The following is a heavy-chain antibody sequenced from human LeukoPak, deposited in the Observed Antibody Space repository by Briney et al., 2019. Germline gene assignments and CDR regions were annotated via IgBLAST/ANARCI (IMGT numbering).Heavy chain of an antibody. Sequence: GGSLRLSCAASGFTFSSYSMNWVRQAPGKGLEWVSSISSSSNYIYYADSVKGRFTISRDNAKNSLYLQMNSLRAEDTAVYYCARDPGAVNVWGSYRYTHTWYFDLWGRGTLVTVSS. CDR1: GFTFSSYS. CDR3: ARDPGAVNVWGSYRYTHTWYFDL. D-gene: IGHD3-16*02. CDR2: ISSSSNYI. J-gene: IGHJ2*01. V-gene: IGHV3-21*01.